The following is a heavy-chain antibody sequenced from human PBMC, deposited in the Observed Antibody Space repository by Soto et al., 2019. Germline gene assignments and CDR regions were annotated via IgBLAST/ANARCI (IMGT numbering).Heavy chain of an antibody. CDR2: ISYDGSTK. V-gene: IGHV3-30*18. J-gene: IGHJ6*02. CDR3: AKDLYSSGWYGRNYYGMDV. D-gene: IGHD6-19*01. CDR1: GFTFSSYG. Sequence: QVQLVESGGGVVQPGRSLRLSCAASGFTFSSYGMHWVRQAPGKGLEWVAVISYDGSTKYYADSVKGRFTISRDNSKNTLYLQMNSLRAEDTAVYYCAKDLYSSGWYGRNYYGMDVWGQGTTVTVSS.